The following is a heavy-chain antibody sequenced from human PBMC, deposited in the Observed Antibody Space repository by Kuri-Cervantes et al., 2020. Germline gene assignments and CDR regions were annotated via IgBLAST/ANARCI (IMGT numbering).Heavy chain of an antibody. CDR3: ARRYDRKHYFDY. Sequence: GESLKISCAASGFTFSSYGMHWVRQAPGKGLEWVAVISYDGSNKYYADSVKGRFTISRDNAKNSLYLQMNSLRAEDTAVYYCARRYDRKHYFDYWGQGTLVTVSS. CDR2: ISYDGSNK. D-gene: IGHD1-1*01. V-gene: IGHV3-30*03. J-gene: IGHJ4*02. CDR1: GFTFSSYG.